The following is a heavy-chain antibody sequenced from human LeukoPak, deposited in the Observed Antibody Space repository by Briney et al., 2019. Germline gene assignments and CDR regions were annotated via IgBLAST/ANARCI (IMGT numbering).Heavy chain of an antibody. Sequence: PGSSLRLFCAASIFTFSIYAMHCVRHAPGKALEWVVNVKQDGSEKCYVASVKGRFTSSRDNAKNSLYLQMNSLRAEDTAMYYCARDSAGNDYWGQGTLVTVSS. CDR3: ARDSAGNDY. CDR1: IFTFSIYA. D-gene: IGHD6-13*01. CDR2: VKQDGSEK. J-gene: IGHJ4*02. V-gene: IGHV3-7*01.